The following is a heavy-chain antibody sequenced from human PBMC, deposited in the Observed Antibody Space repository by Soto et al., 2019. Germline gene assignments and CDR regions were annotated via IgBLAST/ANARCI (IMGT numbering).Heavy chain of an antibody. CDR3: ARYYYDSSGYYFFLDY. Sequence: QVQLVQSGAEVKKPGASVKVSCKASGYTFTSYYMHWVRQAPGQGLEWMGIINPSGGSTSYAQKCQGRVTMTRDTSTSTVYMELSSLRSEDTAVYYCARYYYDSSGYYFFLDYWGQGTLVTVSS. CDR2: INPSGGST. D-gene: IGHD3-22*01. V-gene: IGHV1-46*03. CDR1: GYTFTSYY. J-gene: IGHJ4*02.